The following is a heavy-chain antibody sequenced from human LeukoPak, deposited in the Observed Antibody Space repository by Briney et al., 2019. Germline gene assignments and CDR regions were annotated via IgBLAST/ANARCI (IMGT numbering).Heavy chain of an antibody. D-gene: IGHD3-16*01. Sequence: ASVKVSCKASGYTFTAYYMHWVRQAPGQGLEWMGWINPSSGGTEYAQRFQGRVTMTRDTSISTAYVEVSRLTSDDTAVYYCARGGGPLYWGQGTLVTVSS. V-gene: IGHV1-2*02. CDR1: GYTFTAYY. CDR2: INPSSGGT. J-gene: IGHJ4*02. CDR3: ARGGGPLY.